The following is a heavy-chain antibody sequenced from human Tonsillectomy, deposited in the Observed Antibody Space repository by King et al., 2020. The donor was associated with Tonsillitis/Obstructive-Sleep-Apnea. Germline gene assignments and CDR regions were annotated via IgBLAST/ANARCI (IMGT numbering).Heavy chain of an antibody. Sequence: VQLVESGAEVKKPGSSVKVSCKASGGTFSSYVISWVRQAPGQGLEWMGGILPILAIPNYAQRFQGRVTITADKSTSTAYMELSSLRSEDTAVYYCATNTGGIYYDYGLEVWGQGTTVTVSS. CDR1: GGTFSSYV. CDR2: ILPILAIP. V-gene: IGHV1-69*10. D-gene: IGHD1-26*01. CDR3: ATNTGGIYYDYGLEV. J-gene: IGHJ6*02.